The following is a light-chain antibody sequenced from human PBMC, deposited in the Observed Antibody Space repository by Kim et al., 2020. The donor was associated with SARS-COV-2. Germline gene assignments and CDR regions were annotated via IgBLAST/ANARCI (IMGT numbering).Light chain of an antibody. Sequence: EIVMTQSPVTLSVSPGERATLSCRASQSLTSHLAWYQQQPGQAPRLLISGAFTRATGVPARFSGSGSGTEFTLTISSLQSEDFAVYYCQQYASWPYTFGQGTKVDIK. CDR3: QQYASWPYT. CDR1: QSLTSH. J-gene: IGKJ2*01. V-gene: IGKV3-15*01. CDR2: GAF.